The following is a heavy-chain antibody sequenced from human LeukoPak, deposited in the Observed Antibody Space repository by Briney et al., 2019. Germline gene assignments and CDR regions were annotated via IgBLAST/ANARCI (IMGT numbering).Heavy chain of an antibody. V-gene: IGHV3-53*01. CDR3: ARDRSVRTGSYSEGYYYYYGMDV. J-gene: IGHJ6*02. D-gene: IGHD1-26*01. Sequence: GGSLRLSCAASGFIVSNNYMSWVRQAPGKGLEWVSVIYNGGGTYYAESVKGRFTISRDNSKNTLYLQMNSLRAEDTAVYYCARDRSVRTGSYSEGYYYYYGMDVWGQGTTVTVSS. CDR2: IYNGGGT. CDR1: GFIVSNNY.